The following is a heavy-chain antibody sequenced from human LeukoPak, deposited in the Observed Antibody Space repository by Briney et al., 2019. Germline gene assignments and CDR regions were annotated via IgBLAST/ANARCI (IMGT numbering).Heavy chain of an antibody. Sequence: PSQTLSLNCTVSGGSISSAHYSWSWIRQPAGKGPEWIGRIYSSGSTNYNPSLKSRVTISVDTSKNQFSLKLSSVTAADTAVYHCARDPGDCSNGVCYLFDYWGQGTLVTVSS. D-gene: IGHD2-8*01. CDR3: ARDPGDCSNGVCYLFDY. J-gene: IGHJ4*02. CDR1: GGSISSAHYS. V-gene: IGHV4-61*02. CDR2: IYSSGST.